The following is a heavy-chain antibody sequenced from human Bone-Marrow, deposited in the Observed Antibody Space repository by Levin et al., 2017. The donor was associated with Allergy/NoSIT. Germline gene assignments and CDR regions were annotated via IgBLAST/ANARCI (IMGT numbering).Heavy chain of an antibody. CDR2: INRDGGDG. J-gene: IGHJ4*02. D-gene: IGHD2-8*01. Sequence: QAGGSLRLSCASSGFTFSGYWMAWVRQAPGKGLEWVANINRDGGDGYYVGSVKGRFTISRDNARSSPDLQMNSLRVEDTAVYYCARNGAWSFEFWGQGTLVTVSS. V-gene: IGHV3-7*02. CDR3: ARNGAWSFEF. CDR1: GFTFSGYW.